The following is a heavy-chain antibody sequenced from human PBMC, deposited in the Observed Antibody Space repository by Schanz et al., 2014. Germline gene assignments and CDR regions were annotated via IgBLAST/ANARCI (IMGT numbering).Heavy chain of an antibody. J-gene: IGHJ3*01. D-gene: IGHD2-21*01. CDR1: GGSISSGVW. CDR2: IFHSGTT. V-gene: IGHV4-4*02. CDR3: TRSTLWSYDV. Sequence: QVQLQESGPGLVKPSGTLSLTCVVSGGSISSGVWWTWARQSPGKGMEWIGEIFHSGTTNYNPSRESRVTFSVDKSKNQFSLILSSMTAADTAVYYCTRSTLWSYDVWGRGTMVIVSS.